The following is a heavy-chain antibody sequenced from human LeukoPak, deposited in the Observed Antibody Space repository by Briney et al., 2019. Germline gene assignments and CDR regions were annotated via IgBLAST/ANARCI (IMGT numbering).Heavy chain of an antibody. V-gene: IGHV3-30*18. D-gene: IGHD6-13*01. J-gene: IGHJ6*02. CDR2: ISYDGSNK. CDR1: GFTFSSYG. CDR3: AKDLAAAGTLIYYYYGMDV. Sequence: GSLRLSCAASGFTFSSYGMHWVRQAPGKGLEWVAVISYDGSNKYYADSVKGRFTISRDNSKNTLYLQMNSLRAEDTAVYYCAKDLAAAGTLIYYYYGMDVWGQGTTVTVSS.